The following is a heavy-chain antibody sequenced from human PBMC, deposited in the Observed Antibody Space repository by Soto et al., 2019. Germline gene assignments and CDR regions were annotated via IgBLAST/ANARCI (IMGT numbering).Heavy chain of an antibody. Sequence: QVQLVQSGAEVKKPGASVKVSCKASGYTFTSYYMHWVRQAPGQGLEWMGIINPSGGSTSYARKFQGRVTMTRDTSTSTVYMELSSLRSEDTAVYYCARWASMVTDFDYWGQGTLVTVSS. CDR2: INPSGGST. V-gene: IGHV1-46*01. CDR3: ARWASMVTDFDY. J-gene: IGHJ4*02. CDR1: GYTFTSYY. D-gene: IGHD5-18*01.